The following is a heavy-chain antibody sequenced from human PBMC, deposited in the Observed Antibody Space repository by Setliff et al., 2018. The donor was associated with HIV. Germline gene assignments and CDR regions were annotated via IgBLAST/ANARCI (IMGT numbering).Heavy chain of an antibody. CDR2: THYTGST. J-gene: IGHJ4*02. CDR3: ARRYSSSSEIQVDY. V-gene: IGHV4-39*01. D-gene: IGHD6-6*01. Sequence: SETLSLTCTVSGGSISSSSHYWGWLRRPPGKGLEWIGSTHYTGSTYYNPSLKSRVTISVDPSKNQFSLQLSSVTAADTAVYYCARRYSSSSEIQVDYWGQGTLVTVSS. CDR1: GGSISSSSHY.